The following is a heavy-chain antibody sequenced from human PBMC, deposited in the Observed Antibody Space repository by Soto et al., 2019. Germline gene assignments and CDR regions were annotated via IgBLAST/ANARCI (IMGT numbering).Heavy chain of an antibody. D-gene: IGHD2-15*01. CDR3: ARDGGLGYCSGGSCRQGYYGMDV. CDR2: ISSSSSYI. Sequence: GGSLRLSCAASGFTFSSYAMSWVRQATGKGLEWVESISSSSSYIYYADSVKGRFTISRGNAKNSLYLQMNSLRAEDTAVYYCARDGGLGYCSGGSCRQGYYGMDVWGQGTTVTVSS. CDR1: GFTFSSYA. J-gene: IGHJ6*02. V-gene: IGHV3-21*01.